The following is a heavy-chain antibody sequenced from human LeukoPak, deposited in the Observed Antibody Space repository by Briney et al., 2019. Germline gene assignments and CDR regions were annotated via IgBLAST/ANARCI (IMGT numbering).Heavy chain of an antibody. Sequence: PGGSLRLSCAASGLTFSNYAMNWVSQASGKGLEWVSGITDSGRKTYYADSVKGRFSISRDNSKNTVYLQMSDLRAEDTAVYYCAKITKATTPNYWGQGTLVTVSS. CDR1: GLTFSNYA. CDR3: AKITKATTPNY. CDR2: ITDSGRKT. J-gene: IGHJ4*02. D-gene: IGHD4-17*01. V-gene: IGHV3-23*01.